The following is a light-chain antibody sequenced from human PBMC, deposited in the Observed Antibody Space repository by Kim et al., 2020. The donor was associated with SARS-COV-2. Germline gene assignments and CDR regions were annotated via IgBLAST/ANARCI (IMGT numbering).Light chain of an antibody. Sequence: QSVLTQPPSASGAPGQRVTISCTGSSSNIGAGYDVHWYQQLPGTAPKLLIYVNSNRPSGVPDRFSGSKSGTSASLAITGLQAEDEADYYCQSYDSSLSGSWVFGGGTQLTVL. CDR3: QSYDSSLSGSWV. CDR1: SSNIGAGYD. CDR2: VNS. V-gene: IGLV1-40*01. J-gene: IGLJ3*02.